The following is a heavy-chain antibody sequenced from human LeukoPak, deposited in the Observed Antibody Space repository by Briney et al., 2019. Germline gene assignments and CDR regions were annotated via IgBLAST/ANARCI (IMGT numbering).Heavy chain of an antibody. V-gene: IGHV3-7*01. J-gene: IGHJ6*03. CDR2: IKQDGSEK. CDR3: ARDIIDYSSSWFRGEDYYYYMDV. CDR1: GFTFSSYW. Sequence: GGSLRLSCAASGFTFSSYWMSWVRQAPGKGLEWVANIKQDGSEKNYVDSVKGRFTISRDNAKSSLYLQMNSLRAEDTAVYYCARDIIDYSSSWFRGEDYYYYMDVWGKGTTVTVSS. D-gene: IGHD6-13*01.